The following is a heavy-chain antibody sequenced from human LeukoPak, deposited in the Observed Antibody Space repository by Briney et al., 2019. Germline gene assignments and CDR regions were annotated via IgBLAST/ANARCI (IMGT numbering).Heavy chain of an antibody. D-gene: IGHD6-13*01. J-gene: IGHJ4*02. CDR1: GSTFSSFE. CDR3: ARDVSGWYGGFDY. Sequence: GGSLKLSCAASGSTFSSFEMNWVRQAPGKGLEWVSYISSSGYTIYYADSVKGRFTISKDNAKNSLFLQMNSLRSDDTAVYYCARDVSGWYGGFDYWGQGTLVTVSS. V-gene: IGHV3-48*03. CDR2: ISSSGYTI.